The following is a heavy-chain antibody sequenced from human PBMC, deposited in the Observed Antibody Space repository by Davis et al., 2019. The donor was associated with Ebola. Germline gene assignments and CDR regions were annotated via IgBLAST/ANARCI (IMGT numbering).Heavy chain of an antibody. CDR1: GGTFSSYA. CDR3: ARDRWELTLHYFDY. Sequence: SVKVSCKASGGTFSSYAISWVRQAPGQGLEWMGGIIPIFGTANYAQQFQGRVTITADESTSTAYMELSSLRSEDTAVYYCARDRWELTLHYFDYWGQGTLVTVSS. CDR2: IIPIFGTA. J-gene: IGHJ4*02. V-gene: IGHV1-69*13. D-gene: IGHD1-26*01.